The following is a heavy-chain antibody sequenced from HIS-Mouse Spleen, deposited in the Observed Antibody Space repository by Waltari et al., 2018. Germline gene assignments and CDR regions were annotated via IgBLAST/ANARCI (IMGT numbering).Heavy chain of an antibody. CDR3: ARIAEGYSSGWYAFDY. J-gene: IGHJ4*02. CDR1: GFSLSTSGIC. CDR2: IDWDDDK. D-gene: IGHD6-19*01. V-gene: IGHV2-70*15. Sequence: QVTLRESGPALVKPTQTLTLTCTFSGFSLSTSGICVSCIRHPPGKALEWLARIDWDDDKYYSTSLKNRLTISKDTSKNQVVLTMTNMDPVDTATYYCARIAEGYSSGWYAFDYWGQGTLVTVSS.